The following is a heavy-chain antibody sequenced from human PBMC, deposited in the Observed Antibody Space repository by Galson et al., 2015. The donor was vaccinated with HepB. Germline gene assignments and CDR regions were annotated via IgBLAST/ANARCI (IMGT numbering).Heavy chain of an antibody. CDR3: ATTYPPVTMVQGVMGYYFDY. CDR1: GGTFSSYA. J-gene: IGHJ4*02. CDR2: IIPIFGTA. Sequence: SVKVSCKASGGTFSSYAISWVRQAPGQGLEWMGGIIPIFGTANYAQKFQGRVTITADESTSTAYMELSSLRSEDTAVYYRATTYPPVTMVQGVMGYYFDYWGQGTLVT. D-gene: IGHD3-10*01. V-gene: IGHV1-69*13.